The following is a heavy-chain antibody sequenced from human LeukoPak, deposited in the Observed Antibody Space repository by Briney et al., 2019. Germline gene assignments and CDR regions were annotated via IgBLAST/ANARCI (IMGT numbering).Heavy chain of an antibody. J-gene: IGHJ4*02. CDR1: GGTFSNYA. V-gene: IGHV1-69*13. Sequence: SVKVSCKASGGTFSNYAISRVRQAPGQGLEWMGGIIPIFGTANYAQKFQGRVTITADESTSTAYMELSSLRSEDTAVYYCARAYYYDSSGTLYYFDYRGQGTLVTVSS. D-gene: IGHD3-22*01. CDR2: IIPIFGTA. CDR3: ARAYYYDSSGTLYYFDY.